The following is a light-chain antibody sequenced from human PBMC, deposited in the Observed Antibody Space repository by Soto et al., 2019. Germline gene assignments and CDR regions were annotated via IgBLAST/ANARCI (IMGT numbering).Light chain of an antibody. J-gene: IGKJ3*01. V-gene: IGKV1-39*01. CDR1: QSISSY. CDR2: AAS. CDR3: RQSYSTPGI. Sequence: DIQMTQSPSSLSASVGDRVTITCRASQSISSYLHWYQQKPGKAPKLLIYAASSLQSGVPSRFSGSGSGTDFTLTISSLQPEDFATYYCRQSYSTPGIFGPGTKVDIK.